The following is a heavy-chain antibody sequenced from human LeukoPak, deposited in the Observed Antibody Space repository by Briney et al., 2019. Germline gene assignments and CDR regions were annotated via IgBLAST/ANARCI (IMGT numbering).Heavy chain of an antibody. CDR2: ISGSGGST. V-gene: IGHV3-23*01. CDR1: GFTFSSYA. J-gene: IGHJ4*02. CDR3: ARVHPALLVRGSFDY. D-gene: IGHD2-8*02. Sequence: PGGSLRLSCAASGFTFSSYAMSWVRQAPGKGLEWVSAISGSGGSTYYADSVKGRFTISRDNANNSLYLQMNSLRAEDTAVYYCARVHPALLVRGSFDYWGQGTLVTVSS.